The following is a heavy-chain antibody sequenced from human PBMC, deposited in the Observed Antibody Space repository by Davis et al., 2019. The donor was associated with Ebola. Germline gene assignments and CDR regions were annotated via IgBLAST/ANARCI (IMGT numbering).Heavy chain of an antibody. D-gene: IGHD6-13*01. CDR3: ARDRGMIAAAGTVDY. Sequence: AASVKVSCKASGYTFTDYGINWVRQAPGQGLEWMGWISAYNGNTNYAQKLQGRVTMTTDTSTSTAYMELRSLRSDATAVYYCARDRGMIAAAGTVDYWGQGTLVTVSS. CDR1: GYTFTDYG. CDR2: ISAYNGNT. J-gene: IGHJ4*02. V-gene: IGHV1-18*01.